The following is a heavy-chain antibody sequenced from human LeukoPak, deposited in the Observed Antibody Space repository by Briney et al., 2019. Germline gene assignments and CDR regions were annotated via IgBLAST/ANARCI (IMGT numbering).Heavy chain of an antibody. J-gene: IGHJ4*02. D-gene: IGHD3-22*01. CDR3: ARHLFGGYDVDN. CDR1: GGSISSRSAY. CDR2: IYYSGTT. V-gene: IGHV4-39*01. Sequence: PSETLSLTCAVSGGSISSRSAYWGWIRQPPGKGLQWIGTIYYSGTTYYNPSLRSRVTISVDTSKNQFSLKLISVTATDTAVYYCARHLFGGYDVDNWGQGTLVTVSS.